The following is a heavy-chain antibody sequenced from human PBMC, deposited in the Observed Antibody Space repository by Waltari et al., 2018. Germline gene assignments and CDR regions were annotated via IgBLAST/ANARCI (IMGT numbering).Heavy chain of an antibody. CDR2: ISSSSSYI. CDR1: GFTFSSYR. Sequence: EVQLVESGGGLVKPGGSLRLSCAASGFTFSSYRMNWVRQAPGKGLEWVSSISSSSSYIYYADSVKGRFTISRDNAKNSLYLQMNSLRAEDTAVYYCARDHGGAAGRDYWGQGTLVTVSS. D-gene: IGHD6-13*01. CDR3: ARDHGGAAGRDY. V-gene: IGHV3-21*01. J-gene: IGHJ4*02.